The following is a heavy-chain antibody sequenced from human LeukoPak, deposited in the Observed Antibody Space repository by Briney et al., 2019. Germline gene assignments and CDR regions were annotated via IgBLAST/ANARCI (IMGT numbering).Heavy chain of an antibody. J-gene: IGHJ4*02. V-gene: IGHV3-33*01. CDR1: GFTFSGYD. D-gene: IGHD3-3*01. CDR2: IWFDGKNE. Sequence: GGSLRLSCAASGFTFSGYDMHWVRLAPGKGLEWVADIWFDGKNEHFAASVKGRFTISRDNAKNTLYLQMNSLRAEDTAVYYCVRGQLERPRSTFDYWGQGTLVTVSS. CDR3: VRGQLERPRSTFDY.